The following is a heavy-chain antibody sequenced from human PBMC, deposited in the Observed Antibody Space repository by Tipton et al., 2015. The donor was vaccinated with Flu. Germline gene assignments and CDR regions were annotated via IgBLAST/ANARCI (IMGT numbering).Heavy chain of an antibody. CDR2: IYYSGST. CDR3: ARKGVYSSGWLGPGGWFDP. Sequence: TLSLTCTVSGGSISSYYWSWIRQPPGKGLEWIGYIYYSGSTNYNPSLKSRVTISVDTSKNQFSLKLSSVTAADTAVYYCARKGVYSSGWLGPGGWFDPWGQGTLVTVSS. CDR1: GGSISSYY. D-gene: IGHD6-19*01. V-gene: IGHV4-59*08. J-gene: IGHJ5*02.